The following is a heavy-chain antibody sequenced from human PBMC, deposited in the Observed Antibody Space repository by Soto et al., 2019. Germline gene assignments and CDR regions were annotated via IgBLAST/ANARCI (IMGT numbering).Heavy chain of an antibody. Sequence: SLRLSCAASGFTFSSYWMHWVPQAPGKGLVWVSRINSDGSSTSYADSVKGRFTISRDNAKNTLYLQMNSLRAEDTAVYYCAIIAARRYFDYWGQGTLVTVSS. J-gene: IGHJ4*02. CDR1: GFTFSSYW. CDR3: AIIAARRYFDY. V-gene: IGHV3-74*01. CDR2: INSDGSST. D-gene: IGHD6-6*01.